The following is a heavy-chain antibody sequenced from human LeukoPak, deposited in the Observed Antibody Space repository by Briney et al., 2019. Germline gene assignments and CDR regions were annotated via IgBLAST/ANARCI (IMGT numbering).Heavy chain of an antibody. CDR2: LSSSSTYI. J-gene: IGHJ4*02. CDR3: ARVKAEQYSSGWYQDY. CDR1: GFTFSTYS. Sequence: GGSLRLSCAASGFTFSTYSMIWVRQPPGKGLEWVSSLSSSSTYIYYADSVKGRFTISRDNAKNSLYLQMSSLRAEDTAVYYYARVKAEQYSSGWYQDYWGQGTLVTVSS. D-gene: IGHD6-19*01. V-gene: IGHV3-21*01.